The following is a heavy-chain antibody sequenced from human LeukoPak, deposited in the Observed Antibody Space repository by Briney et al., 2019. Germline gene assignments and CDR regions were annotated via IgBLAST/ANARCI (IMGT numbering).Heavy chain of an antibody. CDR3: ARERTDTSMDY. V-gene: IGHV4-61*02. J-gene: IGHJ4*02. D-gene: IGHD5-18*01. CDR1: GGSISSGCYY. Sequence: SETLSLTCTVSGGSISSGCYYWTWIRQPAGKGLEWIGRIYTSGSTNHNPSLKSRVTISLDTSKNQFSLKLISVTAADTAVYFCARERTDTSMDYWGQGTLVTVSS. CDR2: IYTSGST.